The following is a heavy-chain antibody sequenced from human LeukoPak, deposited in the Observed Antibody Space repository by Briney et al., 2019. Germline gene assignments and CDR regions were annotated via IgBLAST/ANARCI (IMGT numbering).Heavy chain of an antibody. D-gene: IGHD1-26*01. CDR1: GFTFDDYG. V-gene: IGHV3-20*04. CDR2: INWNGGST. Sequence: GGSLRLSCAASGFTFDDYGMGWVRQAPGKGLEWVSGINWNGGSTGYADSVKGRFTISRDNAKNSLYLQMNSLRAEDTALYYCARGRGSYFYYYYYMDVWGKGTTVTVSS. J-gene: IGHJ6*03. CDR3: ARGRGSYFYYYYYMDV.